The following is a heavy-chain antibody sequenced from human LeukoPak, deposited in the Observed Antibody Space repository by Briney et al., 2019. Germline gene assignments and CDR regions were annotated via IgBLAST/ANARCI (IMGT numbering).Heavy chain of an antibody. J-gene: IGHJ1*01. CDR1: GGSITSYY. D-gene: IGHD2-15*01. CDR3: AQKAPYSPGYSQD. CDR2: IYHSGTT. Sequence: SETLSLTCTASGGSITSYYWTWIRQPPGKGLEWIGYIYHSGTTNYNPPLKSRVTISVDTSKNQFSLNLSSVTAADTAVYYCAQKAPYSPGYSQDWGQGTLVTVSS. V-gene: IGHV4-59*01.